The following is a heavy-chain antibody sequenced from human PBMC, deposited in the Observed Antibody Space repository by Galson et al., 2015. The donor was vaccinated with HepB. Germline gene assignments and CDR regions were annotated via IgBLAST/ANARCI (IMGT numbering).Heavy chain of an antibody. CDR3: ARVFEGVVAEIDY. CDR2: ISYDGSNK. Sequence: SLRLSCAASGFTFSSYAMHWVRQAPGKGLEWVAVISYDGSNKYYADSVKGRFTISRDNSKNTLYLQMNSLRAEDTAVYYCARVFEGVVAEIDYWGQGTLVTVSS. V-gene: IGHV3-30*04. D-gene: IGHD2-15*01. CDR1: GFTFSSYA. J-gene: IGHJ4*02.